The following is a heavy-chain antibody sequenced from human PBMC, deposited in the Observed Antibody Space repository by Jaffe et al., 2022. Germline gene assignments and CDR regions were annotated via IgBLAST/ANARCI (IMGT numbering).Heavy chain of an antibody. CDR2: ISSSGSTI. CDR3: ARDDRITMIVGAEGYFDY. CDR1: GFTFSSYE. Sequence: EVQLVESGGGLVQPGGSLRLSCAASGFTFSSYEMNWVRQAPGKGLEWVSYISSSGSTIYYADSVKGRFTISRDNAKNSLYLQMNSLRAEDTAVYYCARDDRITMIVGAEGYFDYWGQGTLVTVSS. J-gene: IGHJ4*02. V-gene: IGHV3-48*03. D-gene: IGHD3-22*01.